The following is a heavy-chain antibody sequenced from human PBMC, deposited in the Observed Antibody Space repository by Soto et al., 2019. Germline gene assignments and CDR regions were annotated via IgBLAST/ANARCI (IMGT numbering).Heavy chain of an antibody. D-gene: IGHD3-10*01. V-gene: IGHV3-74*01. CDR1: GFTFSSYW. CDR3: ARDPAGSGSPTPHYYYYYMDI. CDR2: INSDGSST. J-gene: IGHJ6*03. Sequence: PGGSLRLSCAASGFTFSSYWMHWVRQAPGKGLVWVSRINSDGSSTSYADSVKGRFTISRDNAKNTLYLQMNSLRAEDTAVYYCARDPAGSGSPTPHYYYYYMDIWGKGTTVTVSS.